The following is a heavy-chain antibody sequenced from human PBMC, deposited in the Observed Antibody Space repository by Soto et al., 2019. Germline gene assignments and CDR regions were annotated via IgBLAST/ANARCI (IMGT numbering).Heavy chain of an antibody. Sequence: PSETLSLTCTVSDDSISNYYWSWIRQPPGKGLEWIGYIYYSGSTNYNPSLKSRVTISVDTSKNQFSLKLSSVTAADTAVYYCARDVVGSSYYYDSSGYWGNARNWFDPWGQGTLVTVSS. D-gene: IGHD3-22*01. CDR2: IYYSGST. J-gene: IGHJ5*02. CDR1: DDSISNYY. CDR3: ARDVVGSSYYYDSSGYWGNARNWFDP. V-gene: IGHV4-59*01.